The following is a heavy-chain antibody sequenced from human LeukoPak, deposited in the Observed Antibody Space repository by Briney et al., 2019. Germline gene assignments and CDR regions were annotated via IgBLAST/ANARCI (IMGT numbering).Heavy chain of an antibody. J-gene: IGHJ4*02. CDR1: GFTFSDHY. D-gene: IGHD3-10*01. Sequence: PGGSLRLSCAASGFTFSDHYMDWVRQAPGKGLEWVGRTRNKANSYTTEYAASVKGRFTISRDDSKNSLYLQMNSLKTEDTAVYYCARGVDYYGSGSEGYFDYWGQGTLVTVSS. CDR2: TRNKANSYTT. V-gene: IGHV3-72*01. CDR3: ARGVDYYGSGSEGYFDY.